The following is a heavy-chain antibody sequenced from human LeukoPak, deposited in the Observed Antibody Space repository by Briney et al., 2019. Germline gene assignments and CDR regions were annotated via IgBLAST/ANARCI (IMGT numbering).Heavy chain of an antibody. V-gene: IGHV3-74*01. CDR3: AKDSPYYDFWSAYYSVDY. CDR1: GFTFSSYW. D-gene: IGHD3-3*01. Sequence: GGSLRLSCAASGFTFSSYWMHWVRQAPGKGLVWVSRINTDGSTTTYADSVKGRFTFSRDNAKNTLYLQMNSLRAEDTAIYYCAKDSPYYDFWSAYYSVDYWGQGTLVTVSS. J-gene: IGHJ4*02. CDR2: INTDGSTT.